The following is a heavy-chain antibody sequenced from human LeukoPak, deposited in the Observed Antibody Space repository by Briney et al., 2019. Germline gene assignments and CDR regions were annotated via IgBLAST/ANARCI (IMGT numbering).Heavy chain of an antibody. J-gene: IGHJ5*02. CDR1: GGTFSSYA. CDR3: ARVLYSSSSGFLDWFDP. Sequence: LRASVKVSCKASGGTFSSYAISWVRQATGQGLEWMGWMNPNSGNTGYAQKFQGRVTITRNTSISTAYMELSSLRSEDTAVYYCARVLYSSSSGFLDWFDPWGQGTLVTVSS. V-gene: IGHV1-8*03. D-gene: IGHD6-6*01. CDR2: MNPNSGNT.